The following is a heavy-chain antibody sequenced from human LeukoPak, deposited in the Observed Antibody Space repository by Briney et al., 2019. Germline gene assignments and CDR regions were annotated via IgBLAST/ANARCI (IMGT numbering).Heavy chain of an antibody. D-gene: IGHD6-19*01. Sequence: PGGSLRLSCAASGFTFSDYYMSWIRQAPGKGLEWVSYISSSSSYTNYADSVKGRFTISRDNAKNSLHLQMNSLRAEDTAVYYCARDLSVAGTIDYWGREPWSPSPQ. CDR1: GFTFSDYY. J-gene: IGHJ4*02. V-gene: IGHV3-11*05. CDR2: ISSSSSYT. CDR3: ARDLSVAGTIDY.